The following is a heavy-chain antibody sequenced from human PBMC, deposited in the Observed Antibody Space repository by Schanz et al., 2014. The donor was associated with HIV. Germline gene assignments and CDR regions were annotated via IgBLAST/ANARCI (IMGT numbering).Heavy chain of an antibody. CDR3: VKAYSSGFSGAGS. Sequence: EVQVVESGGGLVQPGGSLRLSCTTSGFIFSDHFMGWVRQAPGKGLDWVSTISGSDGDTYYADSVKGRFTISRDNSRNALYLHMNSLRAYDTAIYYCVKAYSSGFSGAGSWGQGALVTVSS. CDR1: GFIFSDHF. V-gene: IGHV3-23*04. CDR2: ISGSDGDT. D-gene: IGHD5-18*01. J-gene: IGHJ5*02.